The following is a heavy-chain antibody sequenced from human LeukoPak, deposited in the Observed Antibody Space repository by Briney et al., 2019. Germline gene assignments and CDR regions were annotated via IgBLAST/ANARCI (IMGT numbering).Heavy chain of an antibody. D-gene: IGHD3-22*01. Sequence: GESLKISWKGSGYSFTSYWIGWGRQMPGKGLEWMGIIYPGDSDTRYSPSFQGQVTISAEKFISTAYLQWSRLKASDTAMYYCARLGYYDNWFDPWGQGTLVTVSS. CDR2: IYPGDSDT. CDR1: GYSFTSYW. V-gene: IGHV5-51*01. J-gene: IGHJ5*02. CDR3: ARLGYYDNWFDP.